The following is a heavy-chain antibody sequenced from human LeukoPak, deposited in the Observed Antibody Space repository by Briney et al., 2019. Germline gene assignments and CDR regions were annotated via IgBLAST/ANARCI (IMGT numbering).Heavy chain of an antibody. CDR2: IYYSGST. CDR1: GGSVSSGSYY. CDR3: ARDLVVVPAAMSDYYYYGMDV. D-gene: IGHD2-2*01. Sequence: PSETLSLTCTVSGGSVSSGSYYWRWIRQPPGTGLEWIGYIYYSGSTNYNPSLKSRVTISVDTSKNQFSLKLSSVTAADTAVYYCARDLVVVPAAMSDYYYYGMDVWGQGTTVTVSS. J-gene: IGHJ6*02. V-gene: IGHV4-61*01.